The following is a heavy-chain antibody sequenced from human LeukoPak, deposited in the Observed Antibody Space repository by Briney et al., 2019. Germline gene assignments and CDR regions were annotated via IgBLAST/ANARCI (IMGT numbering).Heavy chain of an antibody. Sequence: SVKVSCKAPGGTFSSYAISWVRQAPGQGLEWMGGIIPIFGTANYAQKFQGRVTITADESTSTAYMELSSLRSEDTAVYYCARYRVGYEEGQYYMDVWGKGTTVTVSS. CDR1: GGTFSSYA. D-gene: IGHD5-12*01. CDR3: ARYRVGYEEGQYYMDV. V-gene: IGHV1-69*01. J-gene: IGHJ6*03. CDR2: IIPIFGTA.